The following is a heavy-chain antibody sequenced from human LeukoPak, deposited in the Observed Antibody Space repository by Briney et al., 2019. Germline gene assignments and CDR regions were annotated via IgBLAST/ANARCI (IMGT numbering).Heavy chain of an antibody. CDR3: ARTGDSSGYTFSYYYGMDV. V-gene: IGHV1-18*01. J-gene: IGHJ6*02. Sequence: GDSVKVSCKASGYTFTSYGSSWVRQAAGQGLEWMGRISAYNGNTNYAQSLQGRVTMTTDTSTSTAYIELRSLRSDDTAVYYCARTGDSSGYTFSYYYGMDVWGQGTTVTVSS. CDR2: ISAYNGNT. D-gene: IGHD3-22*01. CDR1: GYTFTSYG.